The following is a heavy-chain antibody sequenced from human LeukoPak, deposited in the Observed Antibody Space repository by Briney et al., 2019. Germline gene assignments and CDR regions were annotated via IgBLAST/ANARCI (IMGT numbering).Heavy chain of an antibody. CDR3: ARVGDYYYYMDV. J-gene: IGHJ6*03. CDR2: IYYSGST. CDR1: GGSISSYY. Sequence: SETLSLTCTVSGGSISSYYWSWIRQPPGKGLEWIGYIYYSGSTNYNPSLKSRVTISVDTSKNQFSLKLSSVTAADTAVYYCARVGDYYYYMDVWGKGTTVTVSS. V-gene: IGHV4-59*01.